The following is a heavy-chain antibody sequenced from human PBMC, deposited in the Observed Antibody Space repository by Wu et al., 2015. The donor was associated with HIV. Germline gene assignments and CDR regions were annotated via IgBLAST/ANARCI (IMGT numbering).Heavy chain of an antibody. CDR1: GYTFIGDY. V-gene: IGHV1-18*04. D-gene: IGHD4-17*01. J-gene: IGHJ4*02. CDR2: ISAYNGNT. CDR3: ARGRYGDYYFDY. Sequence: QVQLVQSETEVKKPGASMKVSCKASGYTFIGDYIHWVRQAPGQGLEWMGWISAYNGNTNYAQKLQGRVTMTTDTSTSTAYMELRSLRSDDTAVYYCARGRYGDYYFDYWGQGTLVTVSS.